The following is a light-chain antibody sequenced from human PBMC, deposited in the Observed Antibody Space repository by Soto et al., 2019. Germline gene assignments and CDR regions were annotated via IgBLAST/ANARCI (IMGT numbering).Light chain of an antibody. CDR3: AAWDDSLSGRV. J-gene: IGLJ3*02. Sequence: QSVLTQPRSVSGSPGQSVTISCTGSSSDVGAYNYVSWYQQRPGKAPTLMIYDVTKRPSGVPDRFSGSKSGNTASLTISGLQVEDEADYYCAAWDDSLSGRVFGGGTKLTVL. V-gene: IGLV2-11*01. CDR2: DVT. CDR1: SSDVGAYNY.